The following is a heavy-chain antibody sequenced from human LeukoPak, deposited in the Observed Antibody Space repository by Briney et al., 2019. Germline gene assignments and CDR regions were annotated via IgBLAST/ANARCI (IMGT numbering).Heavy chain of an antibody. CDR2: MSTSGST. J-gene: IGHJ6*02. CDR1: GGSLSSYY. Sequence: SETLSLTCTVSGGSLSSYYWSWIRQPPGEGLEWIGYMSTSGSTNSTPSLLSRVTISVDTSKSQFSPYLNSATAPDTAVYSCARTSRHFYGSGTNLTPWPAGMDVWGQGTTVTVSS. D-gene: IGHD3-10*01. V-gene: IGHV4-4*08. CDR3: ARTSRHFYGSGTNLTPWPAGMDV.